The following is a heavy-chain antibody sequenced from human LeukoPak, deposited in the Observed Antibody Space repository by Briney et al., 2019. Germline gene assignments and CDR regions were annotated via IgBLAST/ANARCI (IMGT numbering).Heavy chain of an antibody. D-gene: IGHD3-16*01. CDR1: GGDVTSYY. CDR2: ISHGGNT. CDR3: ARGFCQVFTH. Sequence: PSETLSPTCSVSGGDVTSYYWSWIRQTPGKGLEWIGYISHGGNTDYAPSLKSRVTMSLDTSKNQFSLKLTSVTAADTALYYCARGFCQVFTHWGQGTVVTVSS. J-gene: IGHJ4*02. V-gene: IGHV4-59*02.